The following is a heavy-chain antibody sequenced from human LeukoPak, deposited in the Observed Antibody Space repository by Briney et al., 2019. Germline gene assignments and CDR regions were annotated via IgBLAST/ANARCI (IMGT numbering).Heavy chain of an antibody. J-gene: IGHJ4*02. CDR3: ARVCIAAAGTGFDY. CDR2: IYHSGST. CDR1: GGSISSGGYY. D-gene: IGHD6-13*01. Sequence: SETLSLTCTVSGGSISSGGYYWSWIRQPPGKGLEWIGYIYHSGSTYYNPSLKSRVTISVDRSKNQFSLKLSSVTAADTAVYYCARVCIAAAGTGFDYWGRGTLVTVSS. V-gene: IGHV4-30-2*01.